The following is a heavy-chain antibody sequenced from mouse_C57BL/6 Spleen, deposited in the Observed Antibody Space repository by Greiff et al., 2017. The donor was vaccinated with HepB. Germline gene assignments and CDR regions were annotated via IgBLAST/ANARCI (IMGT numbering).Heavy chain of an antibody. V-gene: IGHV1-76*01. D-gene: IGHD1-1*01. CDR2: IYPGSGNT. Sequence: VQLQQSGAELVRPGASVKLSCKASGYTFTDYYINWVKQRPGQGLEWIARIYPGSGNTYYNEKFKGKATLTAEKSSSTAYMQLSSLTSEDSAVYFCAREGCITTVVGMDYWGHRTSVTVSS. CDR3: AREGCITTVVGMDY. CDR1: GYTFTDYY. J-gene: IGHJ4*01.